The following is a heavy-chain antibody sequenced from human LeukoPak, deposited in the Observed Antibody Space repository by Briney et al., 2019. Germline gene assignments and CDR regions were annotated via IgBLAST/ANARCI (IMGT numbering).Heavy chain of an antibody. Sequence: PGGPLRLSCAASGFTFSSYWMSWVRQAPGKGLEWVANIKQDGSEKYYVDSVKGRFTISRDNAKNSLYLQMNSLRAEDTAVYYCARVFDFDWLYFDYWGQGTLVTVSS. D-gene: IGHD3-9*01. CDR3: ARVFDFDWLYFDY. CDR2: IKQDGSEK. V-gene: IGHV3-7*03. CDR1: GFTFSSYW. J-gene: IGHJ4*02.